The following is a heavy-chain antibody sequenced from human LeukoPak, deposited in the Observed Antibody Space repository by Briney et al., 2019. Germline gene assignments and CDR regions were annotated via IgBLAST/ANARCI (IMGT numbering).Heavy chain of an antibody. CDR1: GFTFSIHG. CDR3: AKDSGWGLTGEYDS. D-gene: IGHD2-21*02. V-gene: IGHV3-23*01. CDR2: ITGSGDTT. J-gene: IGHJ4*02. Sequence: GGSLRLSCVASGFTFSIHGVSWVRQAPGKGLEWVSSITGSGDTTYYADSLKGRFTISRDNSKSILYLQMNSLRAKETAVYYCAKDSGWGLTGEYDSWGQGTLVTVSS.